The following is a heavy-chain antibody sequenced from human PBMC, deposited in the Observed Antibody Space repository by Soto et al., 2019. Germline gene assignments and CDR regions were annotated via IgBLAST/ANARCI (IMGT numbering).Heavy chain of an antibody. Sequence: EVQLVESGGGLVKPGGSLRLSCAASGFTFSTYNMNWVRQAPGKGLEWVSSISSSSRFISYADSLKGRFTISRDNAQNYLYMKTNNLRAEDTAAYYCTRGEASVVVPGAVETIAVAGGGFFDYWGQATPVTVSS. CDR3: TRGEASVVVPGAVETIAVAGGGFFDY. D-gene: IGHD6-13*01. V-gene: IGHV3-21*01. CDR2: ISSSSRFI. CDR1: GFTFSTYN. J-gene: IGHJ4*02.